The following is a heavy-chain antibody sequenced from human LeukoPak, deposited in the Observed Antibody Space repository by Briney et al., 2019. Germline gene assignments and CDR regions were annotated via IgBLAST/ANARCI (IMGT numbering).Heavy chain of an antibody. CDR2: IYRTGST. V-gene: IGHV4-38-2*02. CDR3: ARGDCSSTICYSPMDV. Sequence: SETLSLTCTVSGASISSYYWVWIRQPPGKGLEWIGSIYRTGSTNYNPSLKSRVTISVDTSKNQFSLKVRSVTAADTAVYYCARGDCSSTICYSPMDVWGKGTTVTVSS. J-gene: IGHJ6*03. D-gene: IGHD2-2*01. CDR1: GASISSYY.